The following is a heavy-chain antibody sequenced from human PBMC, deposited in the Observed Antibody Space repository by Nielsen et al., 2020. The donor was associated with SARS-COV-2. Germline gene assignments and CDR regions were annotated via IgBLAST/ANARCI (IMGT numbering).Heavy chain of an antibody. J-gene: IGHJ5*02. D-gene: IGHD2-2*01. CDR1: GGSFSGYY. V-gene: IGHV4-59*01. CDR3: ARGSTSNWFDP. CDR2: IYYSGST. Sequence: SETLSLTCAVYGGSFSGYYWSWIRQPPGKGLEWIGYIYYSGSTNYNPSLKSRVTISVDTSKNQFSLKLSSVTAADTAVYYCARGSTSNWFDPWGQGTLVTVSS.